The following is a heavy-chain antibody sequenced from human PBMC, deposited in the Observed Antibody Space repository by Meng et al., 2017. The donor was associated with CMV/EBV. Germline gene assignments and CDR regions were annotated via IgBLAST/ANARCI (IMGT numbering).Heavy chain of an antibody. CDR1: GFTFSSYW. V-gene: IGHV3-23*01. D-gene: IGHD2-2*01. Sequence: GESLKISCAASGFTFSSYWMHWVRQAPGKGLEWVSAISGSGGSTYYADSVKGRFTISRDNSKNTLYLQMNSLRAEDTAVYYCAKNEGYCSSTSCRRYFDYWGQGTLVTVSS. CDR3: AKNEGYCSSTSCRRYFDY. CDR2: ISGSGGST. J-gene: IGHJ4*02.